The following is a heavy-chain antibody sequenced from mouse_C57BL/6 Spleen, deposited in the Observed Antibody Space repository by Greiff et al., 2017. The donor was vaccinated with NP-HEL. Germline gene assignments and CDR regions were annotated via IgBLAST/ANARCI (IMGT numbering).Heavy chain of an antibody. CDR1: GYTFTSYW. V-gene: IGHV1-50*01. CDR3: ARYYYGNYAFDY. J-gene: IGHJ2*01. Sequence: QVQLQQPGAELVKPGASVKLSCKASGYTFTSYWMQWVKQRPGQGLEWIGEIDPSDSYTNYNQKFKGKATLTVDTSSSTAYMQLSSLTSEDSAVYYCARYYYGNYAFDYWGQGTTLTVSS. D-gene: IGHD2-1*01. CDR2: IDPSDSYT.